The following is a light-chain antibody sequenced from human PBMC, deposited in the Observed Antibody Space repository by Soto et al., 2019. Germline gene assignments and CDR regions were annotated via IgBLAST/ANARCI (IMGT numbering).Light chain of an antibody. CDR2: NVF. CDR3: SSYSHITHLYV. CDR1: SRDVGGYNY. V-gene: IGLV2-14*03. J-gene: IGLJ1*01. Sequence: QSVLTQPASVSGSPGQSITISCTGTSRDVGGYNYVSWYQKNPGKAPKLMIYNVFNRPSGVSDRFSGSKSGNTASLTISGLQAEDEADYYCSSYSHITHLYVFGTGTKVTVL.